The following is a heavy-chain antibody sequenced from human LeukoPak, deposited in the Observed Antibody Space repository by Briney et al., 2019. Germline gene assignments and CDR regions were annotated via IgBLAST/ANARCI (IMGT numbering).Heavy chain of an antibody. CDR1: GGSISSGGYY. CDR2: IYYSGST. D-gene: IGHD3-3*01. V-gene: IGHV4-31*03. J-gene: IGHJ4*02. CDR3: ARGIRTNYDFWSGYYDYFDY. Sequence: PSQTLSLTCTVSGGSISSGGYYWSWIRQHPGKGLEWIGYIYYSGSTYYNPSLKSRVTISVDTSKNQFSLKLSSVTAADTAVYYCARGIRTNYDFWSGYYDYFDYWGQGTLVTVSS.